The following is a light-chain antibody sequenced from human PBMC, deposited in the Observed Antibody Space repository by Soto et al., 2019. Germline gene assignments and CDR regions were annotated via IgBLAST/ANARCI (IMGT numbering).Light chain of an antibody. CDR3: QSYDSSLSGSL. Sequence: QSVLTQPPSVSGAPGQRVTISCIGGSSNIGAGYDVHWYQQLPGTAPKLLIYGNTNRPSGVPDRFSGSKAATSASLAITGLQAEHEADYYCQSYDSSLSGSLFGGGTKLTVL. J-gene: IGLJ2*01. V-gene: IGLV1-40*01. CDR1: SSNIGAGYD. CDR2: GNT.